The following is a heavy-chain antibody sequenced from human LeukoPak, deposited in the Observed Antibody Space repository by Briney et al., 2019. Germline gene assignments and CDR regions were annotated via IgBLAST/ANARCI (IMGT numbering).Heavy chain of an antibody. D-gene: IGHD3-10*01. CDR2: IKGDGSEK. CDR1: GFTFSNFW. CDR3: ASGGHVDY. J-gene: IGHJ4*02. V-gene: IGHV3-7*01. Sequence: GGSLRLSCVASGFTFSNFWMTWVRQPPGKGLGWVANIKGDGSEKYHVDSVKGRFTISRDNAKNSLYLQMNSLRAEDTAVYYCASGGHVDYCGQGTLVTVSS.